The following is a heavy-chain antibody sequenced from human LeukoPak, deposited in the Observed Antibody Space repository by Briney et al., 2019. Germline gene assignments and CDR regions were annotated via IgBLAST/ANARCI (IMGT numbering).Heavy chain of an antibody. Sequence: PGGSLRLSCAASGFTFSSYGMHWVRQAPGKGLEWVAVISYDGSNKYYADSVKGRFTISRDNSKNTLYLQMNSLRAEDTAVYYCAKDPPWEQWLVQYFDYWGQGTLVTVSS. CDR2: ISYDGSNK. CDR3: AKDPPWEQWLVQYFDY. V-gene: IGHV3-30*18. J-gene: IGHJ4*02. CDR1: GFTFSSYG. D-gene: IGHD6-19*01.